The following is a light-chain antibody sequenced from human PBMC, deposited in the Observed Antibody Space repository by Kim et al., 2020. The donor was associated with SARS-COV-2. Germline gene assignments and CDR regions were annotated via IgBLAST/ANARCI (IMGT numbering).Light chain of an antibody. Sequence: ASVGTRVTITCRSGQGISNYLVWYQQKPGKVPKVLIYPASTLQSGVPSRFSGSGSGTEFTLTISSLQPEDAATYYCQKYSTAPWTFGQGTKVDIK. CDR2: PAS. J-gene: IGKJ1*01. CDR1: QGISNY. V-gene: IGKV1-27*01. CDR3: QKYSTAPWT.